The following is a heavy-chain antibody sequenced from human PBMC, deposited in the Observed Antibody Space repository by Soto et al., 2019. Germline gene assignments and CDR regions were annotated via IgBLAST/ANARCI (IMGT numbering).Heavy chain of an antibody. Sequence: SETLSLTCTVSGGSISSSSYYWGWIRQPPGKGLEWIGSIYYSGSTYYNPSLRSRVTISVDTSKNQFSLKLSSVTAADTAVYYCVRLIGMTTATTDRGLDTWGQGTLVTVS. CDR3: VRLIGMTTATTDRGLDT. CDR1: GGSISSSSYY. J-gene: IGHJ5*02. V-gene: IGHV4-39*01. CDR2: IYYSGST. D-gene: IGHD4-17*01.